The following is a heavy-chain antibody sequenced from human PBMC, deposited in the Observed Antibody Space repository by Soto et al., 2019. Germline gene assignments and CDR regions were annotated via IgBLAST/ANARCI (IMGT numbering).Heavy chain of an antibody. Sequence: QVQLQQWGAGLLKPSETLSLTCDVYGGSFSGYFCSWLRQPPGKGLEWIGEIKYTGSTNYNSSLKSRITKAIDTSKYQFSLKLNSVTAADTALSFCERVSLNGMDFWGHGTTVTVS. CDR3: ERVSLNGMDF. V-gene: IGHV4-34*01. CDR1: GGSFSGYF. CDR2: IKYTGST. J-gene: IGHJ6*02.